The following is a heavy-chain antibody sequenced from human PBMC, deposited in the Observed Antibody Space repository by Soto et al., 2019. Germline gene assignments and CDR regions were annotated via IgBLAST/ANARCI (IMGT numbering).Heavy chain of an antibody. CDR3: ARDLAAVPRAFDY. CDR1: GGSISSYF. V-gene: IGHV4-59*01. Sequence: AETLSLTCTVSGGSISSYFYIWVRQPPGKGLEWIGSVYYTGTTDYNPSLKSRVTISVDTSKTQFSLNLRSVTAADTAVYYCARDLAAVPRAFDYWGRGTLVTVSS. J-gene: IGHJ4*02. D-gene: IGHD6-13*01. CDR2: VYYTGTT.